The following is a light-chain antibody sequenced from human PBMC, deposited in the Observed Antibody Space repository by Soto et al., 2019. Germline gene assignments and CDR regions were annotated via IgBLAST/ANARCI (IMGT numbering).Light chain of an antibody. CDR3: QQYGSSVWT. CDR2: GAS. Sequence: IVLTQSPGTLSLSPGERATLSCRASQSVTSTYIAWYKQKLGQAPRLILFGASSRATGIPDRFSGSGFGTDFSLDISRLEPEYFAVYDCQQYGSSVWTVGQGTKVGLK. J-gene: IGKJ1*01. CDR1: QSVTSTY. V-gene: IGKV3-20*01.